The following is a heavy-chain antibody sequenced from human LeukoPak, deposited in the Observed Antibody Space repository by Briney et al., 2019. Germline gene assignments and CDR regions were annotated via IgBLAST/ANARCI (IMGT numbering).Heavy chain of an antibody. V-gene: IGHV1-2*02. D-gene: IGHD6-13*01. CDR3: ARGYTSTWYGD. J-gene: IGHJ4*02. CDR2: INPSSGGT. Sequence: GASVKVSCKASGYTFTGYYIHWVRQAPGQGLEWMGWINPSSGGTNFVQKFQGRVTMTRDTSVSTAYMELSRLRSDDTAMYYCARGYTSTWYGDWGQGTLVTVSS. CDR1: GYTFTGYY.